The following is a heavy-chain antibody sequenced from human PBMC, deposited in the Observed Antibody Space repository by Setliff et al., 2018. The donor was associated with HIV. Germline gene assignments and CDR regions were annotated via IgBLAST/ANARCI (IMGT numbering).Heavy chain of an antibody. CDR2: IYYSGST. Sequence: TLSLTCTVSGGSISSGGYYWSWIRQHPGKGLEWIGYIYYSGSTYYNPSLKSRVTISLDTSKNQFSLNLSSVTAADTAVYYCARGGHYDFWSESEDYYMDVWGKGTTVTVSS. D-gene: IGHD3-3*01. V-gene: IGHV4-31*03. CDR3: ARGGHYDFWSESEDYYMDV. CDR1: GGSISSGGYY. J-gene: IGHJ6*03.